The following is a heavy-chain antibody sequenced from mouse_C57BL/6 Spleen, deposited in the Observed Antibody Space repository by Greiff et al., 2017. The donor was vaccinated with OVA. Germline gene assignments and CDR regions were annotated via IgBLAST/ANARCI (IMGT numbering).Heavy chain of an antibody. Sequence: EVKVVESGGDLVKPGGSLKLSCAASGFTFSSYGMSWVRQTPDKRLEWVATISSGGSYTYYPDSVKGRFTISRDNAKNTLYLQMSSLKSEDTAMYYGARQSTMVTYYAMDYWGQGTSVTVSS. CDR2: ISSGGSYT. V-gene: IGHV5-6*01. CDR1: GFTFSSYG. CDR3: ARQSTMVTYYAMDY. D-gene: IGHD2-2*01. J-gene: IGHJ4*01.